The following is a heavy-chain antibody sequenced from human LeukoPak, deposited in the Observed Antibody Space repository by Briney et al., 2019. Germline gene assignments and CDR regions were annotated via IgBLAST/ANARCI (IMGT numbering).Heavy chain of an antibody. D-gene: IGHD5-18*01. Sequence: PGGSLRLSCAASGFTFSDYWIHWVRQAPGKGLEWVANIKQDGSEKYYVDSVKGRFTISRDNAKNSLYLQMNSLRAEDTAVYYCTRDSVGDSYADYWGQGTLVTVSS. J-gene: IGHJ4*02. V-gene: IGHV3-7*03. CDR3: TRDSVGDSYADY. CDR1: GFTFSDYW. CDR2: IKQDGSEK.